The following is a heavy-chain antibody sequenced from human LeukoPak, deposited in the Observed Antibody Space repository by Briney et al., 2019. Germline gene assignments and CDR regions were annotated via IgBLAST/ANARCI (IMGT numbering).Heavy chain of an antibody. D-gene: IGHD6-6*01. CDR3: ARDLDLALDENPVLDY. CDR2: INPNSDGT. CDR1: GYXFTGYY. V-gene: IGHV1-2*02. Sequence: GASVKVSCKASGYXFTGYYVHWVRQAPGQGLEWMGWINPNSDGTNFAQKFQGRVTMTRDTSISTVYMELSSLRSDDTAVYYCARDLDLALDENPVLDYWGQGTLVTVSS. J-gene: IGHJ4*02.